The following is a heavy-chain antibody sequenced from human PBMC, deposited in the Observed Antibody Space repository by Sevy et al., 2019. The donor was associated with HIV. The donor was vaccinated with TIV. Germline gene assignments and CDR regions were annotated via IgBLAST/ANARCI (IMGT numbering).Heavy chain of an antibody. Sequence: GGSLRLSCVASGFNFNIYSMSWVRQAPGKGLEWVSTLSFGCGRINHADSVQGRFTKSRDDSKKTVYLEMNSLRAEDTAVYYCAREGCTRPHDHWGQRTLVTVSS. V-gene: IGHV3-23*01. CDR3: AREGCTRPHDH. D-gene: IGHD2-8*01. CDR2: LSFGCGRI. J-gene: IGHJ4*02. CDR1: GFNFNIYS.